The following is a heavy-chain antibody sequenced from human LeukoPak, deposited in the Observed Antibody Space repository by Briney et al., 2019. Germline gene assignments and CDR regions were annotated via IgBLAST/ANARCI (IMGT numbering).Heavy chain of an antibody. V-gene: IGHV4-59*01. D-gene: IGHD3-3*01. CDR1: DGSISSYY. Sequence: SETLSLTCTVSDGSISSYYWSWIRQPPGKGLEWIGYIYYSGSTNYNPSLKSRVTISVDTSKNQFSLKLSSVTAADTAVYYCARVVHNHYDFWSGYYPYYFDYWGQGTLVTVSS. CDR3: ARVVHNHYDFWSGYYPYYFDY. J-gene: IGHJ4*02. CDR2: IYYSGST.